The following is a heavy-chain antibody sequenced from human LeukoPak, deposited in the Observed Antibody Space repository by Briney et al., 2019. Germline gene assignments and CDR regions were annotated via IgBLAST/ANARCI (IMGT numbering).Heavy chain of an antibody. V-gene: IGHV3-74*01. CDR2: INSDVSTT. CDR1: GFTSSAYW. Sequence: PGGSLRLSCAASGFTSSAYWMHWVRQVPGKGLVCVSRINSDVSTTNYADSVKGRFTISRDNAKNTIYLQMNSLRAEDTAVYYCARYGRYSAFDIWGPGTVVTVSS. J-gene: IGHJ3*02. CDR3: ARYGRYSAFDI. D-gene: IGHD1-26*01.